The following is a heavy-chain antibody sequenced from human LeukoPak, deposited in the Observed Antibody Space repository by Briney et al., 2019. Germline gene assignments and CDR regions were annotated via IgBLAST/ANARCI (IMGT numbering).Heavy chain of an antibody. V-gene: IGHV3-64*02. CDR3: TRARSRWGWFHYMDV. CDR2: ISDNARTT. J-gene: IGHJ6*03. Sequence: GGSLRLSCVASGFDFSRYAMHWVRQAPGRGLEHVSVISDNARTTFYAESVRGRFTISRDNSKRTLYLQMGSLTTEDMAVYHCTRARSRWGWFHYMDVWGKGTTVTVSS. D-gene: IGHD6-19*01. CDR1: GFDFSRYA.